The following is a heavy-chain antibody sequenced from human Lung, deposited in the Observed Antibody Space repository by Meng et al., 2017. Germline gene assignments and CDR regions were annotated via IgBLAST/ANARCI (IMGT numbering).Heavy chain of an antibody. CDR1: GFTFSNAW. V-gene: IGHV3-15*01. D-gene: IGHD3-22*01. CDR2: IKSKTDGETT. CDR3: QWLSTHPPDC. J-gene: IGHJ4*02. Sequence: EVQLVESGGGLVEPGGSLRLSCATSGFTFSNAWMSWVRQTPGKGLEWLGRIKSKTDGETTDYAAPVKGRFSTSRDDAKNTLYLQMNSLKTEDTAVYYCQWLSTHPPDCWGQGTLVTVSS.